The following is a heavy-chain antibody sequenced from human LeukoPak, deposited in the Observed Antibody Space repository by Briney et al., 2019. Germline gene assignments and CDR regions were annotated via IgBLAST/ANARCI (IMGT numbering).Heavy chain of an antibody. J-gene: IGHJ3*02. D-gene: IGHD3-16*01. CDR2: IYHSGST. CDR1: GYSISSGYY. CDR3: ARGGGPLNAFDI. Sequence: SETLSLTCTVSGYSISSGYYWGWIRPPPGKGLEWIGSIYHSGSTYYNPSLKSRVTISVDTSKNQFSLKLSSVTAADTAVYYCARGGGPLNAFDIWGQGTMVTVSS. V-gene: IGHV4-38-2*02.